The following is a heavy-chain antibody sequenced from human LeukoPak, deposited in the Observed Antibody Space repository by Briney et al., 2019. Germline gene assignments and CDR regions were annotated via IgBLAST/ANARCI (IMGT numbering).Heavy chain of an antibody. Sequence: GRSLRLSCTASGFTFSSYAMSWVRQAPGKGLEWVSAISGSGGSTYYADSVKGRLTISRDNSKNTLYLQMNSLRAEDTAVYYCAKADYDFWSGYEYWGQGTLVTVSS. D-gene: IGHD3-3*01. V-gene: IGHV3-23*01. CDR2: ISGSGGST. CDR1: GFTFSSYA. CDR3: AKADYDFWSGYEY. J-gene: IGHJ4*02.